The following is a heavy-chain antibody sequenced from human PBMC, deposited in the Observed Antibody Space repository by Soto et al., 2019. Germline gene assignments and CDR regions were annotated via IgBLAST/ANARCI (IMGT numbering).Heavy chain of an antibody. CDR3: ARIILTGYYPYYFDY. D-gene: IGHD3-9*01. V-gene: IGHV3-23*01. CDR1: GFTFSSSS. CDR2: ISGSGGST. Sequence: GGSLRLSCAASGFTFSSSSMSWVRQAPGKGLEWVSAISGSGGSTYYADSVKGRFTISRHNSKNTLYLQMNSLRAEDTAVYYCARIILTGYYPYYFDYWGQGTLVTVSS. J-gene: IGHJ4*02.